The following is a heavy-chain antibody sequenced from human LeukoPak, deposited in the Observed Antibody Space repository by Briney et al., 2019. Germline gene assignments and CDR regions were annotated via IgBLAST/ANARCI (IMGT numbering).Heavy chain of an antibody. CDR2: INPNSGGT. Sequence: ASVKVSCKTSGYTFTAYYIHWVRQAPGQGLEWIGWINPNSGGTNYAQKFQGRVTMTRDTSISTAYMELGRLRSDDTAVYYCAPGDRTGTTSGVSGMALYYFDYWGQGTLVTVSS. CDR1: GYTFTAYY. J-gene: IGHJ4*02. V-gene: IGHV1-2*02. D-gene: IGHD1-1*01. CDR3: APGDRTGTTSGVSGMALYYFDY.